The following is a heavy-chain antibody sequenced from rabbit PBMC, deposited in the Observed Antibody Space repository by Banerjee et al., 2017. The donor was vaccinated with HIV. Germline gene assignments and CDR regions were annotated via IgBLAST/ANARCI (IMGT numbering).Heavy chain of an antibody. CDR2: INTSSGNT. J-gene: IGHJ3*01. CDR3: ARVTGSVWGVGFGL. D-gene: IGHD4-1*01. CDR1: GFSFSNKYV. Sequence: QEQLEESGGDLVKPEGSLTLTCTASGFSFSNKYVMCWVRQAPGKGLEWIACINTSSGNTVYASWVNGRFTIARTSSTTVTLQMTSLTAADTATYFCARVTGSVWGVGFGLWGQGTLVTVS. V-gene: IGHV1S45*01.